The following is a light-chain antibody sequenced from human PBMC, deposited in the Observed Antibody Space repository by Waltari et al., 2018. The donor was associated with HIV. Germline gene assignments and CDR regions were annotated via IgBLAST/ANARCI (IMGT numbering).Light chain of an antibody. Sequence: QSALTQPRSVYGSPGQSVTISCTGTSSDLGGYAYVSWYQQHPGKAPKLIIYDVNKRPSGVPDRFSGSKSGNTASLTISGLQAEDEADYSCCSYAGSYTLIFGTGTKVTVL. J-gene: IGLJ1*01. V-gene: IGLV2-11*01. CDR2: DVN. CDR3: CSYAGSYTLI. CDR1: SSDLGGYAY.